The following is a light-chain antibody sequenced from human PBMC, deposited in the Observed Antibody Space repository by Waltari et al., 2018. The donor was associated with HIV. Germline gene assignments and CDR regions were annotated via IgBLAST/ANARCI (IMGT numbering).Light chain of an antibody. CDR1: HGIRND. CDR3: LQDYNYPRT. J-gene: IGKJ2*01. Sequence: AIQMTQSPSSLSATIADSVTITCRASHGIRNDLAWYQQQPGKAPKLLISGASSLQTGVPSRFRGSGSDTDFTLTIDNLQPEDFATYYCLQDYNYPRTFGQGTRVEIK. CDR2: GAS. V-gene: IGKV1-6*02.